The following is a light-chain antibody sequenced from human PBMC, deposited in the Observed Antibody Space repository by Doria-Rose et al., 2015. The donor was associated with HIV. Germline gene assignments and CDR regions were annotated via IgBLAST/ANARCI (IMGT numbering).Light chain of an antibody. CDR3: QQYGTSRGT. CDR1: QRVKSSY. V-gene: IGKV3-20*01. CDR2: DAP. J-gene: IGKJ5*01. Sequence: TQSPGTLSLSPGERATLSCRASQRVKSSYLAWYQQKPGQAPRLLIYDAPARATGIPDRFSGSGSGTDFTLTISRLEPEDVAVYYCQQYGTSRGTFGQETRLEIK.